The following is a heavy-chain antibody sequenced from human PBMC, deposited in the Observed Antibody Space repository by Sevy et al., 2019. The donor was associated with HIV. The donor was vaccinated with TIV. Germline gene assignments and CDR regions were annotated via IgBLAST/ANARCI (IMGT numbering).Heavy chain of an antibody. Sequence: SETLSLTCTGSGGSISSYYWSWIRQPPGKGLEWIGYIYYSGSTNYNPSLKSRVTISVDTSKNQFSLKLGSVTAADTAVYYCARVVPAAIWFAPWGQGTLVTVSS. CDR1: GGSISSYY. J-gene: IGHJ5*02. D-gene: IGHD2-2*01. V-gene: IGHV4-59*01. CDR3: ARVVPAAIWFAP. CDR2: IYYSGST.